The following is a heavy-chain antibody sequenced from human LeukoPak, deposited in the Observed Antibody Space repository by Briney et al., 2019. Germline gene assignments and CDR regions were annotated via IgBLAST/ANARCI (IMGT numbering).Heavy chain of an antibody. Sequence: PGRSLRLSCAASGFTFSSYGMHWVRQAPGKGLEWVAVISYDGSNKYYADSVKGRFTISRDNSKNTLYLQMNSLRAEDTAVYYCAKDGSGWHYGTDYWGQGTLVTVSS. D-gene: IGHD6-19*01. CDR2: ISYDGSNK. V-gene: IGHV3-30*18. CDR3: AKDGSGWHYGTDY. J-gene: IGHJ4*02. CDR1: GFTFSSYG.